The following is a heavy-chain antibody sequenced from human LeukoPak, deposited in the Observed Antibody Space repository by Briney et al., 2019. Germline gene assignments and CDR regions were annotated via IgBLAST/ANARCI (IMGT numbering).Heavy chain of an antibody. CDR3: SREFEYRTPGGGY. CDR1: GFTSSSYS. Sequence: GGPLRPSCAASGFTSSSYSMNWVRKAPGKGLEWVSTIRIIFGTKYYEDSVKGRFTISRDNGESPLYLQMNSLRVEDTAVYYCSREFEYRTPGGGYWGQGTLVTVSS. V-gene: IGHV3-21*01. J-gene: IGHJ4*02. CDR2: IRIIFGTK. D-gene: IGHD6-6*01.